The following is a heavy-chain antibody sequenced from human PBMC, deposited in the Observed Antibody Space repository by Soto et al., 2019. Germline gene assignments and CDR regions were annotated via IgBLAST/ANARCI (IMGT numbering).Heavy chain of an antibody. CDR1: GGPVTDNNYY. Sequence: SETLSLTCTVSGGPVTDNNYYWSWIRQPPGKGLEWIGYIDYTGSANYNPSLKNRVAMSVDTSRSHFSLKLSSVTAADTAVYYCARDKAGGFLYSFDYWGQGARVTVSS. J-gene: IGHJ4*02. CDR2: IDYTGSA. CDR3: ARDKAGGFLYSFDY. V-gene: IGHV4-61*03. D-gene: IGHD2-21*01.